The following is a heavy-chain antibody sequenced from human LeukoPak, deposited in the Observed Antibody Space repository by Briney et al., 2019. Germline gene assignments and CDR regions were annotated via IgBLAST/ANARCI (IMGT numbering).Heavy chain of an antibody. CDR1: GYTLTTYG. J-gene: IGHJ4*02. Sequence: ASVKVSCKASGYTLTTYGITWVRQAPGQGLEWMGWISAYNGNTNYAQKFQGRVTMTIDTSTSTAYMELRSLKSDDTAVYYCARVWGYYYDSSGYSDFDYWGQGTLVTVSS. CDR3: ARVWGYYYDSSGYSDFDY. CDR2: ISAYNGNT. V-gene: IGHV1-18*01. D-gene: IGHD3-22*01.